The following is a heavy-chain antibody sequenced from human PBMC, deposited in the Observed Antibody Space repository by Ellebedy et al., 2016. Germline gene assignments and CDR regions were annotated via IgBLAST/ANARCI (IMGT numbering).Heavy chain of an antibody. V-gene: IGHV3-23*01. D-gene: IGHD1-7*01. CDR2: ISGSGGGT. J-gene: IGHJ4*02. CDR3: AKRLELRRVPDY. CDR1: GFTFSTSA. Sequence: GESLKISCAASGFTFSTSAMSWVRQAPGKGLEWVLAISGSGGGTYYADSVKGRFTISRDDSKNTLYLQMNSLRAEDTAVYYCAKRLELRRVPDYWGQGTLVTVSS.